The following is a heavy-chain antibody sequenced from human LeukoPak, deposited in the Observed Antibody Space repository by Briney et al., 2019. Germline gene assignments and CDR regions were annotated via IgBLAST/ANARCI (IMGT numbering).Heavy chain of an antibody. J-gene: IGHJ1*01. Sequence: PSQTLSLTCTVSGGSISSGGYYWSWIRQPPGKGLEWIGYIYHSGSTYYNPSLKSRVTISVDRSKNQFSLKLSSVTAADTAVYYCARDYCSSTSCYKAFQHWGQGTLVTVSS. V-gene: IGHV4-30-2*01. CDR2: IYHSGST. CDR3: ARDYCSSTSCYKAFQH. D-gene: IGHD2-2*02. CDR1: GGSISSGGYY.